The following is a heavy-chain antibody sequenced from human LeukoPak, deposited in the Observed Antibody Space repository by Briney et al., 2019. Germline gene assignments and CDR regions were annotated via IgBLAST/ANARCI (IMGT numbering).Heavy chain of an antibody. D-gene: IGHD6-19*01. Sequence: GESLKISCKGSGYSFTSYWICWVRQMPGKGVEWVGIIYPGDSDTRYSPSFQGQVTISADKSISTAYLQWSSLKASDTAMYYCARHIGISVAGKGRNNWFDPWGQGTLVTVSS. CDR2: IYPGDSDT. CDR3: ARHIGISVAGKGRNNWFDP. CDR1: GYSFTSYW. V-gene: IGHV5-51*01. J-gene: IGHJ5*02.